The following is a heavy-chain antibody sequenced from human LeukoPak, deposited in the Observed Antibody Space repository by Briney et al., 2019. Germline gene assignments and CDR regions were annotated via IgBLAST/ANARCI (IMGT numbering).Heavy chain of an antibody. V-gene: IGHV3-23*01. J-gene: IGHJ4*02. Sequence: GGPLRPSCSASGFTFRNFAISWVRQAPGKGLEWVSSIGGGDTHYADSVKGRFTISRDDSRSTVDLQMSSLRAEDTAVYYCAKDGQSFNSMYDYFDSWGQGTLVTVSS. D-gene: IGHD2-8*01. CDR1: GFTFRNFA. CDR2: IGGGDT. CDR3: AKDGQSFNSMYDYFDS.